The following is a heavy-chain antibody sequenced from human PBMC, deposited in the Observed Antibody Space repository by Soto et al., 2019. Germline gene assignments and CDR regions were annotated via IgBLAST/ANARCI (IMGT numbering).Heavy chain of an antibody. Sequence: GGSLRLSCAASGFTFITAWMNVVRQAPGKGLEWVGRIKSKNDGGTTDYAAPVKGRFTISRDDSKNTVYLQMNSLRTEDTALYYCAADLPGHGGGYEFDYWGQGTPVTVSS. CDR2: IKSKNDGGTT. V-gene: IGHV3-15*07. J-gene: IGHJ4*01. CDR1: GFTFITAW. D-gene: IGHD2-15*01. CDR3: AADLPGHGGGYEFDY.